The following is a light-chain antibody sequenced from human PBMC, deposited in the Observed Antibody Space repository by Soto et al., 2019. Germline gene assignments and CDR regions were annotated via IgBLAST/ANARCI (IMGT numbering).Light chain of an antibody. CDR3: SSFTIVSTLV. Sequence: QSALSQPASVSGSPGQSITISCTGSSRDVGVYNYVSWYQHHPGKAPKLLIYEVSNRPSGVSDRFSGSKSGNTASLTISGLQPEDEADYYCSSFTIVSTLVFGGGTKLTVL. CDR1: SRDVGVYNY. V-gene: IGLV2-14*01. J-gene: IGLJ3*02. CDR2: EVS.